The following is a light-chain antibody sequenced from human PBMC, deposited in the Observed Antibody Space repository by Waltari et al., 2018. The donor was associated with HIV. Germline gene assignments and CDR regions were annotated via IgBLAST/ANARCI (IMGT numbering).Light chain of an antibody. CDR3: NSYTSSSTLGV. J-gene: IGLJ2*01. CDR1: SSNIGSDF. Sequence: QSVLTQPPSASGTPGQRVTISCSGSSSNIGSDFVYWYQQLPGTAPKLLIYSNDQRPSGVPDRFSGSKSGTSASLAISGLQAEDEAAYYCNSYTSSSTLGVFGGGTKLTVL. V-gene: IGLV1-44*01. CDR2: SND.